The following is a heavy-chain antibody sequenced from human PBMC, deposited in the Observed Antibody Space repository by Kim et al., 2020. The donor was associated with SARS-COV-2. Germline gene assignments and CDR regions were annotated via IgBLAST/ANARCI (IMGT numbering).Heavy chain of an antibody. CDR2: IYYSGST. Sequence: SETLSLTCTVSGGSISSSSYYWGWIRQPPGKGLEWIGSIYYSGSTYYNPSLKSRDTISVDTSKNQFSLKLSPVTAADTAVYYCVRHPRHSWLPNWFDPWGQGTLVTVSS. CDR1: GGSISSSSYY. J-gene: IGHJ5*02. V-gene: IGHV4-39*01. CDR3: VRHPRHSWLPNWFDP. D-gene: IGHD6-13*01.